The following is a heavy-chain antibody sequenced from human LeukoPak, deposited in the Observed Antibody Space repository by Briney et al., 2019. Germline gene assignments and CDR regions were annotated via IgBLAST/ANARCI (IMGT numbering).Heavy chain of an antibody. J-gene: IGHJ3*02. CDR1: GYSISSGFY. Sequence: PSETLSLACSVSGYSISSGFYWGWIRQPPGKGLEWIGSIFHSGSTYYNSSLKSRVTISVDTSKNQFSLKRSSVTAADTAVYSCARANYYDNSGYSRGAFDIWGQGTVVTVSS. CDR2: IFHSGST. V-gene: IGHV4-38-2*02. D-gene: IGHD3-22*01. CDR3: ARANYYDNSGYSRGAFDI.